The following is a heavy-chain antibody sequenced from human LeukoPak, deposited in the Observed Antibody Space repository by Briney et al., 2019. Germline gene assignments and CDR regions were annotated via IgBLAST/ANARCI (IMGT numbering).Heavy chain of an antibody. J-gene: IGHJ4*02. Sequence: GASVKVSCKASGYTYTGYYMHWVRQAPGQGLEWMGWINPNSGGTNYAQKFQGRVTMTRDTSISTAYMELSRLRSDDTAVYYCARHRDSSRPFDYWGQGTLVTVSS. CDR2: INPNSGGT. V-gene: IGHV1-2*02. CDR1: GYTYTGYY. CDR3: ARHRDSSRPFDY. D-gene: IGHD6-13*01.